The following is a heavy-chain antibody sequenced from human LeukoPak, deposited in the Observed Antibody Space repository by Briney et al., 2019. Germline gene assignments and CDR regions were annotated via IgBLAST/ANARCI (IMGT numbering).Heavy chain of an antibody. J-gene: IGHJ4*02. D-gene: IGHD2-2*01. V-gene: IGHV3-23*01. CDR1: GFTFTRNA. CDR2: IDGSGGTT. CDR3: AKAHCSSTSCSRADN. Sequence: GGSLRLSCAASGFTFTRNAMAWVRQAPGKGLEWVSAIDGSGGTTFYADSVKGRVTISKVQSTNTVYLQMNSLRADDTAVYYCAKAHCSSTSCSRADNWGQGTLVTVSS.